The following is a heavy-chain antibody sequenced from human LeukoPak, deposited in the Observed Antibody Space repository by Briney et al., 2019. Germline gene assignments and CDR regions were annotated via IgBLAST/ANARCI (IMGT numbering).Heavy chain of an antibody. CDR1: GYSFTKHW. CDR2: IYPGDSDT. J-gene: IGHJ4*02. Sequence: GESLKISCKASGYSFTKHWIGWVRQMPGKGLEWMGVIYPGDSDTRYSPSFQGRVTISVDKSISTAYLQWSSLKASDTATYYCAKTDRFTITTMIDFWGQGTGVTVSS. D-gene: IGHD4-11*01. CDR3: AKTDRFTITTMIDF. V-gene: IGHV5-51*01.